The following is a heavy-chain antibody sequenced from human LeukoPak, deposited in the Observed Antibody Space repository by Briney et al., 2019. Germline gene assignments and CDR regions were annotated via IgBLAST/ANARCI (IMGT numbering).Heavy chain of an antibody. V-gene: IGHV3-53*01. CDR2: IYSGGST. D-gene: IGHD4-23*01. J-gene: IGHJ6*04. CDR1: GFTVSNNY. CDR3: ARDIYLANSLDV. Sequence: GGSLRLSCAASGFTVSNNYISWVRQAPGKGLEWVSIIYSGGSTFYADSVKGRFTISRDNSKNTVYLQINSLRAEDTAVYYCARDIYLANSLDVWGEGTTVTISS.